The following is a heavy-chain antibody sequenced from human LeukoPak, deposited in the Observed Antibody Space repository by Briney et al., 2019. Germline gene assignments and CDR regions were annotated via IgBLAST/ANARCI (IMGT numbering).Heavy chain of an antibody. CDR2: IYYSGST. CDR1: GGPISSYY. V-gene: IGHV4-59*01. D-gene: IGHD6-13*01. J-gene: IGHJ3*02. Sequence: SETLSLTCTVSGGPISSYYWSWIRQPPGKGLEWIGYIYYSGSTNYNPSLNSRVTISVDTSKNQFSLKLSSVTAADTAVYYCARAPQQLPYDTFDIWGQGTMVTVSS. CDR3: ARAPQQLPYDTFDI.